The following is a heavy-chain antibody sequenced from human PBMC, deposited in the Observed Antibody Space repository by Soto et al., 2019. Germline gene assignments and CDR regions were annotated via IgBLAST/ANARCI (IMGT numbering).Heavy chain of an antibody. CDR3: ARELLGYCSGGSCYSTREGFDY. J-gene: IGHJ4*02. CDR1: GGSISSYY. CDR2: IYYSGST. Sequence: SETLSLTCTVSGGSISSYYWSWIRQPPGKGLEWIGYIYYSGSTNYNPSLKSRVTISVDTSKNQFSLKLSSVTAADTAVYYCARELLGYCSGGSCYSTREGFDYWGQGTLVTVSS. V-gene: IGHV4-59*01. D-gene: IGHD2-15*01.